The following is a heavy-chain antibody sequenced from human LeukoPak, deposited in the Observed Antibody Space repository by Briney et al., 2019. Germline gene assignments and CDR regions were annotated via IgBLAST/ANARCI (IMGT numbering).Heavy chain of an antibody. CDR2: ISGSGGSR. J-gene: IGHJ6*03. Sequence: GGSLRLSCAASGFTFSSYATNWVRQAPGNGLEWVSTISGSGGSRYYADSVKCRFTVYRDNSKNTVFLKMNSLRAEDRPVYYCADAEYSYGLIKSNYCYYYYMDVWGKGTTVTVSS. V-gene: IGHV3-23*01. CDR3: ADAEYSYGLIKSNYCYYYYMDV. D-gene: IGHD5-18*01. CDR1: GFTFSSYA.